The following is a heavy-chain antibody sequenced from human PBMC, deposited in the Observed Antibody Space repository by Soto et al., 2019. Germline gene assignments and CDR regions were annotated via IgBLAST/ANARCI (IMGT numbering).Heavy chain of an antibody. CDR1: GFTFSSYG. Sequence: QVQLVESGGGAVQPGRSLRLSCAASGFTFSSYGMHWVRQAPGKGLEWVAVISYDGSNKYYADSVKGRFTISRDNSKNSRDLQMNSLRAEDTAVYYCAKDLLPLAYYYYYMDVWGKGTTVTVSS. V-gene: IGHV3-30*18. CDR3: AKDLLPLAYYYYYMDV. D-gene: IGHD2-15*01. CDR2: ISYDGSNK. J-gene: IGHJ6*03.